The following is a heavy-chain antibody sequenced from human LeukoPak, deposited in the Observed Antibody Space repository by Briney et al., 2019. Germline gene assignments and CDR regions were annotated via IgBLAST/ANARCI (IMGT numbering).Heavy chain of an antibody. D-gene: IGHD3-10*01. Sequence: PGGSLRLSCTVSGFTLSSYEMTWFRQAPGKGLEWVSSIGYGGSDTHYADSVKGRFTISRDNSKNTLYLQMNSLRPEDTAVYYCARGPFTMVRGLNRGHYFDYWGQGTLVTVSS. V-gene: IGHV3-23*01. J-gene: IGHJ4*02. CDR1: GFTLSSYE. CDR2: IGYGGSDT. CDR3: ARGPFTMVRGLNRGHYFDY.